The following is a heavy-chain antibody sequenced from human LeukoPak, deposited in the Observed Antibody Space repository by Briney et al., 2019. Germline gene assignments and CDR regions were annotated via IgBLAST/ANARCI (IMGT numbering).Heavy chain of an antibody. Sequence: GGSLRLSCAAPGFTFSDYYMSWIRQAPGKGLEWVSYISSSGSTIYYADSVKGRFTISRDNAKNSLYLQMNSLRAEDTAVYYCAKGGSYSHDAFDIWGQGTMVTVSS. CDR3: AKGGSYSHDAFDI. D-gene: IGHD1-26*01. J-gene: IGHJ3*02. CDR2: ISSSGSTI. CDR1: GFTFSDYY. V-gene: IGHV3-11*04.